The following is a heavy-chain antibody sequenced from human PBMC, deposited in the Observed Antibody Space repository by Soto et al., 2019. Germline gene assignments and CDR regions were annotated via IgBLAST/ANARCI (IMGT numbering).Heavy chain of an antibody. CDR3: AREVTVASYSFDY. CDR2: IIPIFNSA. Sequence: SVKVSCKASGGTFNNYALSWVRQAPGQGLEWMGGIIPIFNSANYAQKFQGRVTITADDSTSTAYMELRSLRPDDTAVYYCAREVTVASYSFDYWGQGTLVTVSS. D-gene: IGHD5-12*01. J-gene: IGHJ4*02. V-gene: IGHV1-69*13. CDR1: GGTFNNYA.